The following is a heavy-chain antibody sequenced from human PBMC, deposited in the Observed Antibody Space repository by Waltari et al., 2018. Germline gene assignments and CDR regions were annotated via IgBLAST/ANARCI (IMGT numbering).Heavy chain of an antibody. J-gene: IGHJ4*02. D-gene: IGHD3-10*01. CDR2: ISNDGNTK. Sequence: QVQLVESEGGVVQPGKSLRLSCAASGFTFPNSAMHWVRQAPGKGLEWVAVISNDGNTKHYADSVKGRFTISRDNSKNTVYLQMDSLRPEDTAVFYCARSQTHHSGSPLDYWGQGALVTVSS. CDR1: GFTFPNSA. CDR3: ARSQTHHSGSPLDY. V-gene: IGHV3-30*03.